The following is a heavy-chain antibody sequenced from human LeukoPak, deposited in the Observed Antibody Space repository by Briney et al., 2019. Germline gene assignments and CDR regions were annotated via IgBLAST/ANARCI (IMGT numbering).Heavy chain of an antibody. V-gene: IGHV3-23*01. Sequence: GGSLRLSCAASGFTFSTYAINWVRQAPGKGLEWVSAISGSGGSTYYADSVKGRFTISRDNSKNTLYLQMNSLRAEDTAVYYCAKESLRFLHYWGQGTLVTVSS. J-gene: IGHJ4*02. CDR2: ISGSGGST. CDR1: GFTFSTYA. CDR3: AKESLRFLHY. D-gene: IGHD5-12*01.